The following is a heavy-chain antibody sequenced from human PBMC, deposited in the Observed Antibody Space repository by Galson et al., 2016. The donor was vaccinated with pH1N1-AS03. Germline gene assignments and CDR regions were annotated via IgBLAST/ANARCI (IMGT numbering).Heavy chain of an antibody. Sequence: SLRLSCAASGFTFNIYAMTWVRQAPRKGLEWVAVIGVSGNRAQYADSVQGRFTISGDYSKNTVDLQMNSLRAEDTAVYYCAKDRNDYRLHYSSGSDVWGQGTTVIVSS. CDR3: AKDRNDYRLHYSSGSDV. J-gene: IGHJ6*02. CDR2: IGVSGNRA. D-gene: IGHD1-1*01. V-gene: IGHV3-23*01. CDR1: GFTFNIYA.